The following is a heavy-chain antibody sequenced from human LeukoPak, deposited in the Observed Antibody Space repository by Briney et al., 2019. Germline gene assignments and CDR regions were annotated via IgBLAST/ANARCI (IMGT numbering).Heavy chain of an antibody. CDR3: ARGQLGYFDY. D-gene: IGHD1-1*01. Sequence: SETLSLTCTVSGGSTSSYYWSWIRQPPGKGLEWIGYIYYSGSTNYNPSLKSRVTISVDTSKNQFSLKLSSVTAADTAVYYCARGQLGYFDYWGQGTLVTVSS. CDR1: GGSTSSYY. V-gene: IGHV4-59*01. J-gene: IGHJ4*02. CDR2: IYYSGST.